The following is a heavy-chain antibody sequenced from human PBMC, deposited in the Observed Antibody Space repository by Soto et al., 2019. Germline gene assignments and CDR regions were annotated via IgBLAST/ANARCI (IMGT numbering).Heavy chain of an antibody. CDR3: ARDVGVQELDS. V-gene: IGHV3-7*01. D-gene: IGHD6-6*01. J-gene: IGHJ4*02. CDR2: IKPDGIGK. CDR1: GFTFRSNW. Sequence: GGSLRLSGAASGFTFRSNWISWVRQAPGRGLEWVANIKPDGIGKYYLDSVRGRSNISRDNAENSLFLQLDSLRFEDTAVYYCARDVGVQELDSWGQGTLVTVSS.